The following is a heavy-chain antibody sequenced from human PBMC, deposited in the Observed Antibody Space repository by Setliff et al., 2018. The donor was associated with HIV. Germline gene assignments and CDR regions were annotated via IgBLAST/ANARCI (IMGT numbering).Heavy chain of an antibody. CDR2: IHTSGST. CDR3: ARVGYHGSGRYSFDY. J-gene: IGHJ4*02. Sequence: SETLSLTCTVSGGSISSGSYYWSWIRQPAGKGLEWIGHIHTSGSTQYNPSLKSRVTISADTSKNQFSLNLSSVTAAGTAVYYCARVGYHGSGRYSFDYWGQGTLVTVSS. V-gene: IGHV4-61*09. D-gene: IGHD3-10*01. CDR1: GGSISSGSYY.